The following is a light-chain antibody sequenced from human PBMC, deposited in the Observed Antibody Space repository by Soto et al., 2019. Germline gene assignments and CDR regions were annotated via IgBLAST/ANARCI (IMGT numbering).Light chain of an antibody. CDR2: AAS. CDR3: QTYYRAPFT. CDR1: QFISNY. V-gene: IGKV1-27*01. Sequence: DIRMTQSPSSLSASIGDTVTITCRASQFISNYLAWHQQKPGKGPKFLIYAASALNSGVPSRFSGSGSGTDFTLTITGLQPEDVATYYCQTYYRAPFTFGGGTKVDIK. J-gene: IGKJ4*01.